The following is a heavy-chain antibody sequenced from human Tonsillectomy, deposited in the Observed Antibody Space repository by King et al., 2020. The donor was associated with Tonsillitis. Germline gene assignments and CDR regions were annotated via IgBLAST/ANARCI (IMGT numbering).Heavy chain of an antibody. CDR2: ISSSGSTI. CDR1: GFTFRSYE. CDR3: PRDKDYYYYMDV. J-gene: IGHJ6*03. V-gene: IGHV3-48*03. Sequence: VQLVKSGGGLVQPGGSLRLSCAASGFTFRSYEMNWVRQAPGKGLEWVSYISSSGSTINYADSVKGRFTISRDNAKNSLYLQMNSLRAEDTAVYYCPRDKDYYYYMDVWGKGTTVTVSS.